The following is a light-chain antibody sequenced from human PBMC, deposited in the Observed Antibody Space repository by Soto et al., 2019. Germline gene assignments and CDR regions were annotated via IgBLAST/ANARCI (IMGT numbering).Light chain of an antibody. CDR2: AAS. V-gene: IGKV1-8*01. CDR1: QGISSY. CDR3: QQYYSYPPT. J-gene: IGKJ1*01. Sequence: AIRMTQSPSSLSASTVDRVTITCRASQGISSYLAWYQQKPGKAPKLLIDAASTLQSRVPSKFSGSGSGTDFTLTISCLQSEDFATYYCQQYYSYPPTFGQGTKVDIK.